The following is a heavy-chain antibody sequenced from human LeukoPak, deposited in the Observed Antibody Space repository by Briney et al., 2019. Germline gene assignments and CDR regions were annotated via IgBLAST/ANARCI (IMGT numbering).Heavy chain of an antibody. D-gene: IGHD3-10*01. CDR1: GGSISSSSYY. CDR2: IYYSGST. CDR3: ARGPLWFGELSLNWFDP. V-gene: IGHV4-39*07. Sequence: SETLSLTCTVSGGSISSSSYYWGWIRQPPGKGLECIGSIYYSGSTYYNPSLKSRVTISIDTSKNQFSLKLSSVTAADTAVYYCARGPLWFGELSLNWFDPWGQGTLVTVSS. J-gene: IGHJ5*02.